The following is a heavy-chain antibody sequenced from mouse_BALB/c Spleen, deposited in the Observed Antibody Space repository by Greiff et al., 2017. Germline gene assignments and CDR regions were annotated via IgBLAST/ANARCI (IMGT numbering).Heavy chain of an antibody. CDR3: TNMYGNYDYAMDY. J-gene: IGHJ4*01. D-gene: IGHD2-10*02. Sequence: QVQLQQPGAELVRPGASVKLSCKASGYTFTSYWINWVKQRPGQGLEWIGNIYPSDSYTNYNQKFKDKATLTVDKSSSTAYMQLSSPTSEDSAVYYCTNMYGNYDYAMDYWGQGTSVTVSA. CDR1: GYTFTSYW. CDR2: IYPSDSYT. V-gene: IGHV1-69*02.